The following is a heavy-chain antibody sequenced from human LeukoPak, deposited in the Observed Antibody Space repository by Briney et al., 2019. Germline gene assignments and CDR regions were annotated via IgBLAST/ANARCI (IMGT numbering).Heavy chain of an antibody. D-gene: IGHD6-13*01. Sequence: ASVKVSCKASGYTFTSYYMHWVRQAPGQGLEWMGGIIPIFGTANYAQKFQGRVTITADKSTSTAYMELSSLRSEDTAVYYCARRPYSSSWAYFDYWGQGTLVTVSS. CDR2: IIPIFGTA. J-gene: IGHJ4*02. CDR1: GYTFTSYY. CDR3: ARRPYSSSWAYFDY. V-gene: IGHV1-69*06.